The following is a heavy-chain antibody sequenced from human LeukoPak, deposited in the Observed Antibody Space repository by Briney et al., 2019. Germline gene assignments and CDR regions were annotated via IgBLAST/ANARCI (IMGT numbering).Heavy chain of an antibody. CDR1: GLTFSNYW. V-gene: IGHV3-23*01. CDR2: ISGSGGST. D-gene: IGHD2-2*01. Sequence: GGSLRLSCAASGLTFSNYWMSWVRQAPGKGLKWVSAISGSGGSTYYADSVKGRFTISRDNSKNTLYLQMNSLRAEDTAVYYCAKGWKAVVPAASYGFDYWGQGTLVTVSS. CDR3: AKGWKAVVPAASYGFDY. J-gene: IGHJ4*02.